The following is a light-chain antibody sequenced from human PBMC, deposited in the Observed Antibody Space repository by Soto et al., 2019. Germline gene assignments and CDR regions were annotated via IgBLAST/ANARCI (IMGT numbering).Light chain of an antibody. Sequence: QSVLTQPASVSGSPGQSITISCTGTSSDVGGYNYVSWYQHHPGKAPKVMIYAVSNRPSGVSNRFSGSKSGSTASLTISGLQAEDEADYHCTSYRRDTALVFGTGTKVTVL. CDR3: TSYRRDTALV. J-gene: IGLJ1*01. CDR2: AVS. CDR1: SSDVGGYNY. V-gene: IGLV2-14*01.